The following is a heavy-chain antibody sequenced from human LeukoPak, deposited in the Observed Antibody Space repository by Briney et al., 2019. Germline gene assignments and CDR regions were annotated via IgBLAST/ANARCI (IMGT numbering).Heavy chain of an antibody. V-gene: IGHV4-34*01. J-gene: IGHJ3*02. CDR1: GGSFSGYY. CDR2: INHSGST. Sequence: SETLSLTCAVYGGSFSGYYWSWIRQPPGKGLEWIGEINHSGSTNYNPSPKSRVTISVDTSKNQFSLKLSSVTAADTAVYYCARTYFLDAFDIWGQGTMVTVSS. CDR3: ARTYFLDAFDI. D-gene: IGHD2-21*01.